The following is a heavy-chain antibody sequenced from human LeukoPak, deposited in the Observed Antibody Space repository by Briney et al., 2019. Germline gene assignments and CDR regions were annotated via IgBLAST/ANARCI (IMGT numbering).Heavy chain of an antibody. CDR3: ARAVNYDFWSGYYRTEYYFDY. D-gene: IGHD3-3*01. J-gene: IGHJ4*02. Sequence: TSYAQKFQGRVTMTRDTSTSTVYMELSSLRSEDTAVYYCARAVNYDFWSGYYRTEYYFDYWGQGTLVTVSS. V-gene: IGHV1-46*01. CDR2: T.